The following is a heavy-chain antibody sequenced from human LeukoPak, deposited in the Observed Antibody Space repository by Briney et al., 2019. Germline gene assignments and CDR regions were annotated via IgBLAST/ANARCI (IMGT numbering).Heavy chain of an antibody. D-gene: IGHD3-16*01. V-gene: IGHV3-21*01. CDR1: GFTFSSYS. CDR2: ISSSSSYI. J-gene: IGHJ4*02. Sequence: GGSLRLSCAASGFTFSSYSMNWVRQAPGEGLEWVSSISSSSSYIYYADSVKGRFTISRDNAKNSLYLQMNSLRAEDTAVYYCARDIISLGAFDYWGQGTLVTVSS. CDR3: ARDIISLGAFDY.